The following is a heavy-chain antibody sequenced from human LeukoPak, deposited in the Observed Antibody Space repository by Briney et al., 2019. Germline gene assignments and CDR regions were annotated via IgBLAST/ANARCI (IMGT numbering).Heavy chain of an antibody. CDR2: LSGDGSTT. V-gene: IGHV3-23*01. D-gene: IGHD6-13*01. CDR1: GFTFSTHA. CDR3: AREYSSSWLDYYYGMDV. Sequence: GGSLRLSCAASGFTFSTHAMSWVRQAPGKGLEWVSSLSGDGSTTYHADSVKGRFTISRDNSRSTLYLQVNSLSAEDTAVYYCAREYSSSWLDYYYGMDVWGQGTTVTVSS. J-gene: IGHJ6*02.